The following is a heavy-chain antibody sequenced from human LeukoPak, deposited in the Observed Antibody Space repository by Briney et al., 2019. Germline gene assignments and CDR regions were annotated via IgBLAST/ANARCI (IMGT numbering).Heavy chain of an antibody. J-gene: IGHJ4*02. V-gene: IGHV5-51*01. Sequence: GESLKISCEGSGYSFTSYWIGWVRQMPGKGLEWMGIIYPGDSATRYSPSFQGQVTISADKSISTAYLQWSGLKASDTAMYYSARAMTMVRYFDFWGQGTLVTVSS. D-gene: IGHD3-10*01. CDR3: ARAMTMVRYFDF. CDR2: IYPGDSAT. CDR1: GYSFTSYW.